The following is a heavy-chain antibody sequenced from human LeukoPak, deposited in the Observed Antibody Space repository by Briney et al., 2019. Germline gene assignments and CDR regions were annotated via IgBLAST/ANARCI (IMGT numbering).Heavy chain of an antibody. V-gene: IGHV5-51*01. Sequence: GESLKISCKGPGYSFTSYWIGWVRQMPGKGLEWMGIIYPGDSDTRYSPSFQGQVTISADKSINTAYLQWSSLKASDTAVYYCARPYYYDSSGYYFGYWGQGTLVTVSS. D-gene: IGHD3-22*01. CDR1: GYSFTSYW. J-gene: IGHJ4*02. CDR2: IYPGDSDT. CDR3: ARPYYYDSSGYYFGY.